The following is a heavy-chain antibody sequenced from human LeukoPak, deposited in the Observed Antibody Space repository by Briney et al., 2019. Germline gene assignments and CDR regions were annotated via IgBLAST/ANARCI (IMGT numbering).Heavy chain of an antibody. CDR1: GFTFSSYS. V-gene: IGHV3-48*01. CDR3: ARDTKYAFDN. Sequence: GGSLRLSCAASGFTFSSYSTNWVRQAPGKGLEWISYIGISSGNTKYADSVKGRFTISGDKAKNSVYLQMNSLRVEDTAVYYCARDTKYAFDNWGQGTLVTVSS. CDR2: IGISSGNT. J-gene: IGHJ4*02. D-gene: IGHD2-2*01.